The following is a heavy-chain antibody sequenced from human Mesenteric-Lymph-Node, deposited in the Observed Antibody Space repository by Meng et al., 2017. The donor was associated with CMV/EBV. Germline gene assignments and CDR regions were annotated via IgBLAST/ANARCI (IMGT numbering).Heavy chain of an antibody. CDR1: GGSFSGYY. J-gene: IGHJ4*02. Sequence: CAVYGGSFSGYYWSWIRQPPGKGLEWIGEINHSGSTNYNPSLKSRVTISVDTSKNQFSLKLSSVTAADTAAYYCARLVIATLGLDYWGQGTLVTVSS. CDR3: ARLVIATLGLDY. CDR2: INHSGST. D-gene: IGHD2-21*01. V-gene: IGHV4-34*01.